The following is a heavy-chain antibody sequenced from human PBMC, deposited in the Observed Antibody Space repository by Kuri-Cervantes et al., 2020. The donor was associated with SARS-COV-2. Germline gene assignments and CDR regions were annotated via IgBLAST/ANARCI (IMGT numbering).Heavy chain of an antibody. CDR3: ARATSLVPTFDI. V-gene: IGHV4-38-2*01. Sequence: GSLRLSCAVSGYSISSDYYWGWIRQPPGKGLEWIGTIYHSGSTYYNPSLKSRLTISVDTSKNQFSLKLNSVTAADTAMYYCARATSLVPTFDIWGQGTKVTVSS. J-gene: IGHJ3*02. CDR2: IYHSGST. D-gene: IGHD6-6*01. CDR1: GYSISSDYY.